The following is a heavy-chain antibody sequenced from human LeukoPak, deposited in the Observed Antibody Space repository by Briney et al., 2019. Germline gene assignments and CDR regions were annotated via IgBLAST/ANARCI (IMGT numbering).Heavy chain of an antibody. J-gene: IGHJ4*02. Sequence: GGSLRLSCAASGFTFSSHSTNWVRQAPGKGLEWVSYISSSSSYIYYADSVKGRFTISRDNAKNSLYLQMNSLRAEDTAVYYCARDQYSSSWSPAGYWGQGTLVTVSS. CDR3: ARDQYSSSWSPAGY. V-gene: IGHV3-21*05. D-gene: IGHD6-13*01. CDR1: GFTFSSHS. CDR2: ISSSSSYI.